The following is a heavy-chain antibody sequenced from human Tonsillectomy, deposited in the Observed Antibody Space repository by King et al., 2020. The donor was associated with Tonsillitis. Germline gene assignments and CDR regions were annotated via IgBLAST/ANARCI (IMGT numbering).Heavy chain of an antibody. J-gene: IGHJ4*02. Sequence: QLQESGPGLVKPSETLSLTCTVSGGSISSYYWSWIRQSPGKGLEWIGYIYYSGSTDYNPSLKSRVTISVDTSKNQFSLKLISVTATDTAVYYWARQKVGATPSFDYWGQGTLVTVSS. CDR1: GGSISSYY. CDR2: IYYSGST. D-gene: IGHD1-26*01. CDR3: ARQKVGATPSFDY. V-gene: IGHV4-59*08.